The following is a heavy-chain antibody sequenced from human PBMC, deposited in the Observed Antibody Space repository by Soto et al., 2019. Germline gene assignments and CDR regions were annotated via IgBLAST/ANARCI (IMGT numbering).Heavy chain of an antibody. CDR2: INAGNGNT. CDR1: GYPFTSYA. Sequence: XSVKVSCKASGYPFTSYAMHWVRQAPGQRLEWMGWINAGNGNTKYSQKFQGRVTITRDTSASTAYMELSSLRSEDTAVYYCASHIPNADQWLVDWGQGTLVTVSS. J-gene: IGHJ4*02. V-gene: IGHV1-3*01. CDR3: ASHIPNADQWLVD. D-gene: IGHD6-19*01.